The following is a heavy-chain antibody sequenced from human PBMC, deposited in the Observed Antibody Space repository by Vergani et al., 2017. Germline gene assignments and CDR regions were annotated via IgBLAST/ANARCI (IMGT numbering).Heavy chain of an antibody. V-gene: IGHV1-69*06. D-gene: IGHD3-22*01. CDR2: IIPIFGTA. Sequence: QVQLVQSGAEVKKPGSSVKVSCKASGGTFSSSVISWVRQAPGQGLEWMGGIIPIFGTANYAQKFQGRVTMTADKSTSTAYMELSSLRSEDTAVYYCAGGHLTYDGAFFDYWGQGTLVTVSS. CDR3: AGGHLTYDGAFFDY. CDR1: GGTFSSSV. J-gene: IGHJ4*02.